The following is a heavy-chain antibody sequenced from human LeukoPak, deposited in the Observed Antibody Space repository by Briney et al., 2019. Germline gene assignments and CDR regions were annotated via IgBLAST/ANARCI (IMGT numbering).Heavy chain of an antibody. CDR2: ISGSGGST. CDR3: AKAHRRSGAFDI. CDR1: GFTFSSYA. Sequence: PGGSLRLSCAASGFTFSSYARNWVRQAPEKGLEWVSTISGSGGSTYYADSVKGRFTISRDNSKNTLYLQMNSLRAEDTAVYYCAKAHRRSGAFDIWGQGTMVTVSS. V-gene: IGHV3-23*01. D-gene: IGHD3-3*01. J-gene: IGHJ3*02.